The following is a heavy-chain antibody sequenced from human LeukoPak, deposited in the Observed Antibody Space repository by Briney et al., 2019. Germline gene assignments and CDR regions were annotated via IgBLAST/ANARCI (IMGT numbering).Heavy chain of an antibody. CDR1: GGSISSSSHY. CDR2: FYYSGVS. CDR3: TKDLRSSSALDY. J-gene: IGHJ4*02. Sequence: SETLSLTCTVSGGSISSSSHYWGWIRQPPGKGLEWIGTFYYSGVSYYNPSLKSRVTISVDTSKNQFSLRLNSVTAADTAVYYCTKDLRSSSALDYWGQGTLVTVSS. D-gene: IGHD6-25*01. V-gene: IGHV4-39*07.